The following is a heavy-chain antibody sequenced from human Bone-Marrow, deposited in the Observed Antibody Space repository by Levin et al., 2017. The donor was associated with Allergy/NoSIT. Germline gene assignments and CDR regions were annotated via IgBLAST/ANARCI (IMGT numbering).Heavy chain of an antibody. J-gene: IGHJ4*02. V-gene: IGHV3-21*01. CDR2: ISGSSSHI. Sequence: PGGSLRLSCAASGFTFSSYSMNWVRQAPGKGLEWVSSISGSSSHIYYADSMKGRFTISRDNAKNSLYLQMNSLRAEDTAVYYCARDAITSDSSGYWFDFWGQGTLVTVSS. CDR3: ARDAITSDSSGYWFDF. D-gene: IGHD3-22*01. CDR1: GFTFSSYS.